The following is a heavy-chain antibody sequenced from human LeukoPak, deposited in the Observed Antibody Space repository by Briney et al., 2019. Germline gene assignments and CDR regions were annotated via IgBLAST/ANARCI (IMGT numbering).Heavy chain of an antibody. J-gene: IGHJ5*02. CDR1: GGSISSYY. Sequence: PSETLSLTCTVSGGSISSYYWGWIRQPPGKGLEWIGSIYYSGSTYYNPSLKSRVTISVDTSKNQFSLKLSSVTAADTAVYYCARNPSITILLNWFDPWGQGTLVTVSS. CDR3: ARNPSITILLNWFDP. V-gene: IGHV4-39*01. D-gene: IGHD3-3*01. CDR2: IYYSGST.